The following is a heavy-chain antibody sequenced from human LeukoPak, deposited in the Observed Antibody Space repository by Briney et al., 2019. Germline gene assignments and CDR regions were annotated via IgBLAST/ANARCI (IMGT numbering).Heavy chain of an antibody. J-gene: IGHJ4*02. D-gene: IGHD3-9*01. Sequence: WASVKVSCKASGYTFTGYYMHWVRQAPGQGLEWMGWINANSGGTNYAQKFQGRVTMTRDTSISTAYMELSRLRSDDTAVYYCARSSRYDIWTGYPYWGQGTLVTVSP. CDR2: INANSGGT. CDR1: GYTFTGYY. CDR3: ARSSRYDIWTGYPY. V-gene: IGHV1-2*02.